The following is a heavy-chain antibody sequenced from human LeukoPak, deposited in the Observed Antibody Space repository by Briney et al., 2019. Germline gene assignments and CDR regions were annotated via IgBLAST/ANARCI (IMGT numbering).Heavy chain of an antibody. J-gene: IGHJ5*02. Sequence: PTETLSLTCTVSGGSISSGSYYWSWIRQPAGKGLEWIGRIYTSGSTNYNPSLKSRVTISVDTSKNQFSLKLSSVTAADTAVYYCARHYVGSWFDPWGQGTLVTVSS. D-gene: IGHD3-16*01. V-gene: IGHV4-61*02. CDR3: ARHYVGSWFDP. CDR1: GGSISSGSYY. CDR2: IYTSGST.